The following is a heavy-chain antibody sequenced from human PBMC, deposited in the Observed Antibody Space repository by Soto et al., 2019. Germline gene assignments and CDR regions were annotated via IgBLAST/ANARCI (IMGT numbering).Heavy chain of an antibody. CDR2: IKGDESST. V-gene: IGHV3-74*01. J-gene: IGHJ4*02. CDR1: GFTFSTYW. D-gene: IGHD3-3*02. CDR3: ARGAFHNYYVDY. Sequence: EVQLVESGGDSVQPGGSLRLSCAASGFTFSTYWMHWVRQAPGEGLVWVSRIKGDESSTRSADSVKGRFTISRDNAKNTPYLHMNRLRADDTAVYYCARGAFHNYYVDYWGQGTLVTVSS.